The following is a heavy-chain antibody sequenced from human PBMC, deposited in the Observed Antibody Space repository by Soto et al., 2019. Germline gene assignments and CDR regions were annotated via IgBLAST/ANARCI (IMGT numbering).Heavy chain of an antibody. CDR3: ARGGDDYGDWDYRYFDL. D-gene: IGHD4-17*01. J-gene: IGHJ2*01. Sequence: EVQLVESGGGLVKPGGSLRLSCAASGFTFSSYSMNWVRQAPGKGLEWVSSISSSSSYIYYADSVKGRFTISRDNAKNSLYLQMNSLRAEDTAVYYCARGGDDYGDWDYRYFDLWGRGTLVTVSS. CDR1: GFTFSSYS. CDR2: ISSSSSYI. V-gene: IGHV3-21*01.